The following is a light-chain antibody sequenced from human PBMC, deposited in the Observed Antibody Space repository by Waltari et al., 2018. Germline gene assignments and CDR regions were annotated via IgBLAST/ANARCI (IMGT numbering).Light chain of an antibody. CDR2: ETD. CDR1: SPNIGGHF. CDR3: GTWDSSLSGVV. J-gene: IGLJ2*01. V-gene: IGLV1-51*02. Sequence: SVLTQSPSVTAAPGQQVTIACSGSSPNIGGHFVARYQQFPGSSPKLLIYETDKRPSGIPDRFSGSKSGTSATLGITGLQAGDEADYYCGTWDSSLSGVVFGGGTKVTVL.